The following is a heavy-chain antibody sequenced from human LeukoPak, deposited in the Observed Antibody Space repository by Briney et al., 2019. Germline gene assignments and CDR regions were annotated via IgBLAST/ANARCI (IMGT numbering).Heavy chain of an antibody. CDR1: GFTFSSYA. CDR2: ISYDGSNK. Sequence: PGGSLRLSRAASGFTFSSYAMHWVRQAPGKGLEWVAVISYDGSNKYYADSVKGRFTISRDNSKNTLYLQMNSLRAEDTAVYYCARDSVPRAVAVHFDYWGQGTLVTVSS. V-gene: IGHV3-30-3*01. CDR3: ARDSVPRAVAVHFDY. D-gene: IGHD6-19*01. J-gene: IGHJ4*02.